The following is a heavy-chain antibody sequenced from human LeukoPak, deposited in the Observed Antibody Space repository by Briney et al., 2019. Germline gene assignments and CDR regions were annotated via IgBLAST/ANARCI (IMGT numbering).Heavy chain of an antibody. CDR3: ARLSRGTYYYGSGSSRGPYYYYMDV. D-gene: IGHD3-10*01. V-gene: IGHV4-61*02. J-gene: IGHJ6*03. Sequence: SQTLSLTCTVSGGSISSGSYYWSWIRQPAGKGLEWIGRIYTSGSTNYNPSLKSRVTISVDTSKNQFSLKLSSVTAADTAVYYCARLSRGTYYYGSGSSRGPYYYYMDVWGKGTTVTISS. CDR2: IYTSGST. CDR1: GGSISSGSYY.